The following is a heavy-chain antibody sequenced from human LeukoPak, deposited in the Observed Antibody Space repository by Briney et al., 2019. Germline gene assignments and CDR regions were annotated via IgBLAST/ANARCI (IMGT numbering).Heavy chain of an antibody. CDR2: IYPGDSDT. J-gene: IGHJ6*03. V-gene: IGHV5-51*01. CDR1: GYSFTSYW. Sequence: GESLKISCKGSGYSFTSYWIGWVRPMPGKGLEWMGSIYPGDSDTRYSPSFQSQVTISADKSISTAYLQWSSLKASDTAMYYCARQRVATITNYYYYYKDVWGKGTTVTVSS. D-gene: IGHD5-12*01. CDR3: ARQRVATITNYYYYYKDV.